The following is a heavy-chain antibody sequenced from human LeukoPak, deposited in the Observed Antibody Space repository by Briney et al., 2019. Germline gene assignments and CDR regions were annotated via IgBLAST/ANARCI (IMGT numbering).Heavy chain of an antibody. CDR3: ARESRTTTTFDY. V-gene: IGHV1-2*02. CDR1: GYTLTGDY. CDR2: INPDSGGT. Sequence: ASLKVSCKSSGYTLTGDYIHWVRHPPGQGPELMGWINPDSGGTKYAQNFQGRITMTRDTSISTAYMELSTLKSDDTAVYYCARESRTTTTFDYWGQGTLVTVSS. D-gene: IGHD1-26*01. J-gene: IGHJ4*02.